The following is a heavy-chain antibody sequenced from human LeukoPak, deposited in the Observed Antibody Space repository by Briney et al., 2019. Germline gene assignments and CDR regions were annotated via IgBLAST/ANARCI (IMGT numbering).Heavy chain of an antibody. CDR1: GGSISSYY. J-gene: IGHJ4*02. CDR2: IYYSGST. V-gene: IGHV4-59*01. Sequence: SETLSLTCTVSGGSISSYYWSWIRQPPGKGLEWIGYIYYSGSTNYNPSLKSRVTISVDTSKNQFSLKLSSVTAADTAVYYCARATMITHLLFDYWGQGTLVTVSS. D-gene: IGHD3-22*01. CDR3: ARATMITHLLFDY.